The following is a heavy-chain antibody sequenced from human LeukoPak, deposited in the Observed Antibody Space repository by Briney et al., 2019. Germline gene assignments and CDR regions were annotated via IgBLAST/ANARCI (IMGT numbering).Heavy chain of an antibody. J-gene: IGHJ4*02. CDR3: ARSRRNHYYDSSGYGY. CDR2: INHSGST. D-gene: IGHD3-22*01. V-gene: IGHV4-34*01. Sequence: SETLSLTCAVYGGSFSGYYWSWIRQPPGKGLEWIGEINHSGSTNYNPSLKSRVTISVDTSKNQFSLKLSSVTAADTAVYYCARSRRNHYYDSSGYGYWGQGTLVTVSS. CDR1: GGSFSGYY.